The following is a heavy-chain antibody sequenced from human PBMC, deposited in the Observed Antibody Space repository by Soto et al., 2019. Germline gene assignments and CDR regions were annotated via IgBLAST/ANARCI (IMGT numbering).Heavy chain of an antibody. Sequence: PGGSLRLSCAASGFTFSSYAMSWVRQAPGKGLEWVSAISGSGGSTYYADSVKGRFTISRDNSKNTLYLQMNSLRAEDTAVYYCAKVQIRTIFGVVIYFDYWGQGTLVPVSS. CDR3: AKVQIRTIFGVVIYFDY. D-gene: IGHD3-3*01. CDR2: ISGSGGST. CDR1: GFTFSSYA. V-gene: IGHV3-23*01. J-gene: IGHJ4*02.